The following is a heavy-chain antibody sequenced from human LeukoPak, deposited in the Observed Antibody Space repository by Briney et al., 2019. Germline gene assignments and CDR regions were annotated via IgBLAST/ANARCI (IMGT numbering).Heavy chain of an antibody. V-gene: IGHV3-74*01. D-gene: IGHD2/OR15-2a*01. CDR3: LTIVETTFDAFDI. Sequence: GGSLRLSCAASGFTFSKYWLHWLRHAPGKGLVWVSRINPDDKSASYADSVKGRFTIARDDARKTLYLQMNSLRAEDTAVYYCLTIVETTFDAFDIWGQGTMVAVSS. CDR2: INPDDKSA. J-gene: IGHJ3*02. CDR1: GFTFSKYW.